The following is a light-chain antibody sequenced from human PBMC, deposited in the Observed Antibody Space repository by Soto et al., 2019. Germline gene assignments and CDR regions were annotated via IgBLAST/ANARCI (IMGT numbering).Light chain of an antibody. Sequence: QSVLAQPASVSGSPGQSIAISCTGTRSDVGAYDYVSWYQQHPDKAPKLIIYEVSHRPAGVSNRFSASKYVNTATLTIYGLQTEDEADYYCASHTTSNTRVFGTGTRSPS. V-gene: IGLV2-14*03. CDR3: ASHTTSNTRV. CDR1: RSDVGAYDY. J-gene: IGLJ1*01. CDR2: EVS.